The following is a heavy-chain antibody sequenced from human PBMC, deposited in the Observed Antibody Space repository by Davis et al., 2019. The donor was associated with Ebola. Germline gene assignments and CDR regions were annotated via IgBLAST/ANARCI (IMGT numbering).Heavy chain of an antibody. Sequence: ASVKVSCKASGYTFTGYYMHWVRQAPGQGLEWMGRINPNSGGTNYAQKFQGRVTMTRDTSISTAYMELSRLRSDDTAVYYCARGALVPTQNWFDPWGQGTLVTVSS. V-gene: IGHV1-2*06. CDR2: INPNSGGT. CDR1: GYTFTGYY. D-gene: IGHD6-13*01. CDR3: ARGALVPTQNWFDP. J-gene: IGHJ5*02.